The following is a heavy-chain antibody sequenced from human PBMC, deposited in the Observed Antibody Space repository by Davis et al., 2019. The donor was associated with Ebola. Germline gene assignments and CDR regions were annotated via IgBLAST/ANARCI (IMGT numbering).Heavy chain of an antibody. Sequence: GESLKISCAASGFTFSSYGMHWVRRGPGKGLLWLSGINDAGRSTAYADSVKGRFTVSRDNAKNTLYLQMNSLRAEDTAVYYCARDLGYCSGGSCYSFEYWGQGTLVTVSS. CDR3: ARDLGYCSGGSCYSFEY. CDR1: GFTFSSYG. J-gene: IGHJ4*02. D-gene: IGHD2-15*01. CDR2: INDAGRST. V-gene: IGHV3-74*01.